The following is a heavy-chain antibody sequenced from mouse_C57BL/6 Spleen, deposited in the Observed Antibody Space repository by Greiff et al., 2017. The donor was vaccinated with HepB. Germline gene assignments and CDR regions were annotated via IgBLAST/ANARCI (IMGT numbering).Heavy chain of an antibody. D-gene: IGHD1-1*01. CDR1: GFTFSSYG. Sequence: EVKLMESGGDLVKPGGSLKLSCAASGFTFSSYGMSWVRQTPDKRLEWVATISSGGSYTYYPDSVKGRFTISRDNAKNTLYLQLSSLKSEDTAMYYCARQDYYGSSHYAMDYWGQGTSVTVSS. J-gene: IGHJ4*01. CDR2: ISSGGSYT. CDR3: ARQDYYGSSHYAMDY. V-gene: IGHV5-6*01.